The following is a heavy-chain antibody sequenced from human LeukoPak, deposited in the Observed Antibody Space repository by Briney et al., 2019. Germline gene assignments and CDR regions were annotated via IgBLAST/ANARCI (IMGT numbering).Heavy chain of an antibody. V-gene: IGHV3-21*01. CDR3: ARERRLGYDSSGPDAFDI. J-gene: IGHJ3*02. D-gene: IGHD3-22*01. Sequence: GGSLRLSCAASGFTFSSYSMNWVRQAPGKGLEWVSSISSSSSYIYYAHSVKGRFTISRDNAKNSLYLQMNSLRAEDTAVYYCARERRLGYDSSGPDAFDIWGQGTMVTVSS. CDR2: ISSSSSYI. CDR1: GFTFSSYS.